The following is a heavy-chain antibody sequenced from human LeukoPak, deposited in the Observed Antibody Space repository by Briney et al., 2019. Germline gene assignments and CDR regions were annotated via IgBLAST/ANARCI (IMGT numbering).Heavy chain of an antibody. D-gene: IGHD2-21*02. CDR3: ARDQWRLFDY. CDR2: IKEDGREQ. Sequence: GGSLRLSCAASGFSFSNFWMSWVRQAPGKGLEWVANIKEDGREQYYVDSVKGRFTNSRDNAKNSLYLQMNSLRAGDTAVYYCARDQWRLFDYWGQGTLVTVAS. CDR1: GFSFSNFW. J-gene: IGHJ4*02. V-gene: IGHV3-7*04.